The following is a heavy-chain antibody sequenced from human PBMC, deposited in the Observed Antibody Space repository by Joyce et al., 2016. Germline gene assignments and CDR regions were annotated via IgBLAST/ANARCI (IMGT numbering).Heavy chain of an antibody. D-gene: IGHD6-13*01. J-gene: IGHJ6*02. Sequence: QVQLVESGGGVVQPGRSLRLSCAASGFTTFTSFAMHWVRQAPGKGLGWVALISYDGGNKNYADAVKGQFTISRDNSKNTMYLQMNSLRVEDTAVYYCARGDPRIATEFYGLDVWGQGTTVTVSS. CDR2: ISYDGGNK. CDR1: GFTTFTSFA. CDR3: ARGDPRIATEFYGLDV. V-gene: IGHV3-30*01.